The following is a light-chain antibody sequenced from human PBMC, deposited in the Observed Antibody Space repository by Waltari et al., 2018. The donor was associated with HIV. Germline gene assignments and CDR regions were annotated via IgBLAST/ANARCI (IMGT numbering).Light chain of an antibody. V-gene: IGLV1-47*01. CDR3: AAWDNGLPDRVFL. CDR1: TSTIGTNF. Sequence: QSVLTQPPSVSGTPGQRVTISCSGNTSTIGTNFVYWYQRLTGAAPTLIISRNDTQPSGGPTRFSGSASGASASLAFSGLRSEDDADYYCAAWDNGLPDRVFLFGSGTRVTVL. J-gene: IGLJ1*01. CDR2: RND.